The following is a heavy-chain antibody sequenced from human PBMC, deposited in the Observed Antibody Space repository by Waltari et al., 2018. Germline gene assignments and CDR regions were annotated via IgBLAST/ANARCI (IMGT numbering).Heavy chain of an antibody. Sequence: QVQLVQSGAEVKKPGSSVKVSCKASGGTFSSYAISWVRQAPGQGLEWMGGIIPIFGTANYAQKFQGRVTITADESTSTAYMELSSLRSEDTAVYYCARGGHYYDSSGYYYWFDPWGQGTLVTVSS. CDR2: IIPIFGTA. J-gene: IGHJ5*02. D-gene: IGHD3-22*01. CDR1: GGTFSSYA. V-gene: IGHV1-69*12. CDR3: ARGGHYYDSSGYYYWFDP.